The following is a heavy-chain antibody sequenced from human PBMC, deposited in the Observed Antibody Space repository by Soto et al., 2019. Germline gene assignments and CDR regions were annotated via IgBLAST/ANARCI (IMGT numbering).Heavy chain of an antibody. Sequence: VQPGGSLRLSCAASGFTFNAYSLSWVRQAPGKGLQWVSAISTTGGSTYYADSVKGRFTISRDNSQNTLSLQMNSLRAEDTAVYYCARPDGATYNFRYWGQGTLASVSS. J-gene: IGHJ4*02. CDR1: GFTFNAYS. CDR2: ISTTGGST. D-gene: IGHD1-1*01. CDR3: ARPDGATYNFRY. V-gene: IGHV3-23*01.